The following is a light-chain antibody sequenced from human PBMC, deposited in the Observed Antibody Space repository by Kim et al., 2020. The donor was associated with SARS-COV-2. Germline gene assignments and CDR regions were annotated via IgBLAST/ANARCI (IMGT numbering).Light chain of an antibody. J-gene: IGKJ2*01. CDR1: QDISSS. CDR2: GAS. CDR3: QQLSAYPYT. V-gene: IGKV1-9*01. Sequence: QLTQSPSSLSASVGDRVTITCRASQDISSSLAWYHQRPGKAPKLLIYGASILPSGVPARFSGSGSGTDFSLTITSLQPDDFATYYCQQLSAYPYTFGQGTKLEI.